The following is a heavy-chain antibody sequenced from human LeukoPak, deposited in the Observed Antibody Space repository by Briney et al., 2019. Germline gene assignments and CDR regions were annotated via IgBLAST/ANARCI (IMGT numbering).Heavy chain of an antibody. CDR1: GYTFTSYD. V-gene: IGHV1-8*01. CDR2: TNPNSGNT. D-gene: IGHD6-13*01. J-gene: IGHJ4*02. Sequence: ASVKVSCKASGYTFTSYDINWVRQATGQGLEWMGWTNPNSGNTGYAQKFQGRVTMTRNTSISTAYMELSSLRSEDTAVHYCARLVPAAAATADSDYWGQGTLVTVSS. CDR3: ARLVPAAAATADSDY.